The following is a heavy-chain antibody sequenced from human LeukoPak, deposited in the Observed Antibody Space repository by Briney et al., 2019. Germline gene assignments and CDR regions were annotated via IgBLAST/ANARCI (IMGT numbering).Heavy chain of an antibody. D-gene: IGHD3-10*01. Sequence: SETLSLTCTVSGVSISSSSYYWGWIRQPPGKGLEWIGSIYYSGSTYYNPSLKSRVTISVDTSKNQFSLKLSSVTAADTAVYYCARHLVSYGSGSYSFFWFDPWGQGTLVTVSS. CDR3: ARHLVSYGSGSYSFFWFDP. CDR2: IYYSGST. V-gene: IGHV4-39*01. J-gene: IGHJ5*02. CDR1: GVSISSSSYY.